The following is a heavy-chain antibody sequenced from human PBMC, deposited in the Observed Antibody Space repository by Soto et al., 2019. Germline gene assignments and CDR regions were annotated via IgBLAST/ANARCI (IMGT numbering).Heavy chain of an antibody. CDR3: AKDLSGARWYYDALDV. CDR1: GFTFSTHG. J-gene: IGHJ6*02. CDR2: TSYDGTNK. D-gene: IGHD2-15*01. Sequence: EGSLRLSCEVSGFTFSTHGMHWVRQAPGKGLEWVAGTSYDGTNKYYARSVQGRFTISRENSMKTLYLQMNSLRTEDTAVYYCAKDLSGARWYYDALDVWGQGTTVTVSS. V-gene: IGHV3-30*18.